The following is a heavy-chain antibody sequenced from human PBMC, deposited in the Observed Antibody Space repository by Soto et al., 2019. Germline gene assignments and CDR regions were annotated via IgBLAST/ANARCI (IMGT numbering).Heavy chain of an antibody. J-gene: IGHJ4*02. Sequence: SETLSLTCTVSGGSIKSGGYYWSWIRQHPGKGLEWIGYIYYSGSTYYNPSLKSRVTISVDTSKNQFSLKLSSVTAADTAVYYCARFPAPYYYDSSGHDYWGQGTLVTSPQ. V-gene: IGHV4-31*03. D-gene: IGHD3-22*01. CDR3: ARFPAPYYYDSSGHDY. CDR1: GGSIKSGGYY. CDR2: IYYSGST.